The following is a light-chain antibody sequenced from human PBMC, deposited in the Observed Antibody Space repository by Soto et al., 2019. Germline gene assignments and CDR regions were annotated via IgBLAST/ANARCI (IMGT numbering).Light chain of an antibody. CDR1: SSDVGGYNY. CDR3: SCYTRSSSFYV. V-gene: IGLV2-14*01. J-gene: IGLJ1*01. Sequence: QSALTQPASVSGSPGQSITISCTGTSSDVGGYNYVSWYQQHPGKAPKLMIYDVSNRPSGVSNRFSGSKSDNTASLTISGLQAQDEDDYYCSCYTRSSSFYVFGTGTKLTVL. CDR2: DVS.